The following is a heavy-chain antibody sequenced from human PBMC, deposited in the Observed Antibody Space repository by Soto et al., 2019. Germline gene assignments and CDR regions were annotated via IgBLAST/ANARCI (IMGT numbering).Heavy chain of an antibody. CDR3: VRGITLVEAVQGGAPDKYYFDS. Sequence: SETLSLTCAVYGGSFSGHYWSWIRQSPGRGLEWIGEINHSGATNYSPSLKSRITLLVDTSKNQFSLKLRSVTAADTAVYYCVRGITLVEAVQGGAPDKYYFDSCGQGPRVTVYS. D-gene: IGHD6-25*01. V-gene: IGHV4-34*01. CDR1: GGSFSGHY. CDR2: INHSGAT. J-gene: IGHJ4*02.